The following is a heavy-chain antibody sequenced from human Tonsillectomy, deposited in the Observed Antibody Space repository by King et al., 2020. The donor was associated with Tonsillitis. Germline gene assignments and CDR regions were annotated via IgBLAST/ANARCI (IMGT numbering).Heavy chain of an antibody. CDR2: ISYDGSKE. CDR3: ARRDGALDYYYYGLDV. V-gene: IGHV3-30-3*01. Sequence: VQLVESGGGVVQPGRSLRLSCAASGFTFSNFAMHWGRQAPGKGLEWGADISYDGSKEYYADFVKGRFTISKNTLYLQMNSLRTEDTAVYYCARRDGALDYYYYGLDVWGQGTTVTVSS. CDR1: GFTFSNFA. J-gene: IGHJ6*02. D-gene: IGHD4-17*01.